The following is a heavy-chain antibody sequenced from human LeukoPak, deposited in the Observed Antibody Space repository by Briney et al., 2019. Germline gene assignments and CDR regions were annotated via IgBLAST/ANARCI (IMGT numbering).Heavy chain of an antibody. CDR3: GKTTVGYSSGQKPAWPVDY. V-gene: IGHV3-23*01. CDR2: IFGSGGSP. D-gene: IGHD5-18*01. CDR1: GFTFGSHA. Sequence: QSGGSLRLSCEASGFTFGSHAMYWVRQAPGKGLEWVAGIFGSGGSPHYADPVKGQFTISRDNSRNTVYLQINSLRAEDTAVYYCGKTTVGYSSGQKPAWPVDYWGQGTLVTVSS. J-gene: IGHJ4*02.